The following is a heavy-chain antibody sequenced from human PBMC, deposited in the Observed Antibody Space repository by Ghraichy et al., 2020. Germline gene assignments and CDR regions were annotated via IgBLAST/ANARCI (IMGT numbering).Heavy chain of an antibody. V-gene: IGHV4-34*01. J-gene: IGHJ4*02. CDR3: ARSGQLDNY. Sequence: LSLTCAVYGGSFSDYYWSWIRQPPGKGLEWIGEINHSGSTNYNPSLKSRLIITVDTSKNQFSLKLSSVTAADTAVYYCARSGQLDNYWGQGTLVTVSS. D-gene: IGHD3-10*01. CDR1: GGSFSDYY. CDR2: INHSGST.